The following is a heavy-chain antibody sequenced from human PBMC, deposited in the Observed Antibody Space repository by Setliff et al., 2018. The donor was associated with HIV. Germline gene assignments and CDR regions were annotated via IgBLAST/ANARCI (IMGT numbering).Heavy chain of an antibody. Sequence: PSETLSLTCAVYGVSFSGYYWTWIRQPPGKGLEWIGEINHSGSTNYNPSLKSRVTISVDTSKNQFSLKLSSVTAADTAVYYCARTSVSGWRTPAFDIWGQGTMVTVSS. CDR2: INHSGST. CDR1: GVSFSGYY. CDR3: ARTSVSGWRTPAFDI. J-gene: IGHJ3*02. D-gene: IGHD6-19*01. V-gene: IGHV4-34*01.